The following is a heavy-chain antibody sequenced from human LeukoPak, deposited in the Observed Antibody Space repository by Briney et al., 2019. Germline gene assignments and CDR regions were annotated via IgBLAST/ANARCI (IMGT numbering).Heavy chain of an antibody. V-gene: IGHV3-23*01. J-gene: IGHJ4*02. Sequence: GGSLRLSCAASGFMFSNYAMSWVRQAPGKGLEWVSGISTRGGGIYYADSVKGRFTISRDNSKNTLYLQMKSLRAEDTAVYYCAKDGFDYYDSSGYYYFDYWGQGTLVSVSS. CDR1: GFMFSNYA. CDR3: AKDGFDYYDSSGYYYFDY. CDR2: ISTRGGGI. D-gene: IGHD3-22*01.